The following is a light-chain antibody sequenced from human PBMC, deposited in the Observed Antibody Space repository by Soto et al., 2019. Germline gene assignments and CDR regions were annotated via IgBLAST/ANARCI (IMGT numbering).Light chain of an antibody. CDR1: QSVTSNY. CDR3: RQYGRSPRI. J-gene: IGKJ2*01. V-gene: IGKV3-20*01. CDR2: GAS. Sequence: EIVLTQSPGTLSLSPGERATLSCRASQSVTSNYLAWYQQKPGQAPRLLIYGASTRATGIPGRFSGSGSGTDFPLTRTRLDPEDLAVYSCRQYGRSPRIFGQGPKLE.